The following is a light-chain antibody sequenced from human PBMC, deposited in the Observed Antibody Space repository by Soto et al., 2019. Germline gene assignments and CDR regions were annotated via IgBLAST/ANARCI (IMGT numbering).Light chain of an antibody. CDR2: GAS. CDR1: QSVSTY. Sequence: EIVWTQSPATLSLSPGERATLSFRASQSVSTYLAWYQQNPGQAPRLLIYGASSRATGIPDRFSGSGSGTGFTLTISRLEPEDFAVYYCQQYGSSGTFGQGTKVDIK. CDR3: QQYGSSGT. V-gene: IGKV3-20*01. J-gene: IGKJ1*01.